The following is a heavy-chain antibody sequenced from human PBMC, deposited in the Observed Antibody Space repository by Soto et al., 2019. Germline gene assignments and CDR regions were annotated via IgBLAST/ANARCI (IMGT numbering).Heavy chain of an antibody. CDR2: INAGNGNT. J-gene: IGHJ5*02. CDR1: GYTFTSYA. D-gene: IGHD6-19*01. Sequence: ASVKVSCKASGYTFTSYAMHWVRQAPGQRLEWMGWINAGNGNTKYSQKFQGRVTITRDTSASTAYMELSSLRSEDTAVYYCATKEDGSGWYYDWFDPWGQGTLVTVSS. V-gene: IGHV1-3*01. CDR3: ATKEDGSGWYYDWFDP.